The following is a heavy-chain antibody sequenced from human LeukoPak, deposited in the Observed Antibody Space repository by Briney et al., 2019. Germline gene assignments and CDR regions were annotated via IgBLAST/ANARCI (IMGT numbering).Heavy chain of an antibody. V-gene: IGHV2-5*02. CDR2: IYWDDDK. CDR1: GFPLSTTGVG. D-gene: IGHD4-23*01. Sequence: SGPTLVKPTQTLTLTCTFSGFPLSTTGVGVGWIRQPPGKALEWLALIYWDDDKRYSPSLKSRLTITKDTSKNQVVLTMTNMGPVDTATYFCAHRVTNSLFDYWGQGTLVTVSS. J-gene: IGHJ4*02. CDR3: AHRVTNSLFDY.